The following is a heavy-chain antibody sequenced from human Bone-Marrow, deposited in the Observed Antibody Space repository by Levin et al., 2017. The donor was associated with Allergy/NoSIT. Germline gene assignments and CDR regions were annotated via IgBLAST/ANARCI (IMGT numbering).Heavy chain of an antibody. D-gene: IGHD6-19*01. Sequence: GGSLRLSCAASGFTFSSYWMHWVRQAPGKGLVWVSRLNSEGSSTNYADSVKGRFTISRDNATNTLYLQMNSLRVEETAVYYCARGDNSAWFVLYRGQGTLVTVSS. CDR2: LNSEGSST. J-gene: IGHJ4*02. CDR1: GFTFSSYW. CDR3: ARGDNSAWFVLY. V-gene: IGHV3-74*01.